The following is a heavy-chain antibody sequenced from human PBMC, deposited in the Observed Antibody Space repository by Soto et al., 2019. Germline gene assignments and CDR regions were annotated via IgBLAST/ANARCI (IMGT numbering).Heavy chain of an antibody. J-gene: IGHJ6*02. CDR1: GGTFSSYT. Sequence: QVQLVQSGAEVKKPGSSVKVSCKASGGTFSSYTISWVRQAPGQGLEWMGRIIPILGIANYAQKFQGRVTITADKSTSTAYMELSSLRSEDTAVYYCARTDGSGPVGMDVWDQGTTVTVSS. CDR2: IIPILGIA. D-gene: IGHD3-10*01. CDR3: ARTDGSGPVGMDV. V-gene: IGHV1-69*02.